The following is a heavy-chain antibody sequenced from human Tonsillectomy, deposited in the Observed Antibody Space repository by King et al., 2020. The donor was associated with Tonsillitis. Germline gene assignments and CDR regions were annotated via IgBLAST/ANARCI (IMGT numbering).Heavy chain of an antibody. CDR2: ISGSGGSR. CDR3: AANPGGSRLPDCFDP. D-gene: IGHD3-16*01. V-gene: IGHV3-23*04. CDR1: GFTFSSYA. J-gene: IGHJ5*02. Sequence: VQLVESGGGLVQPGGSLRLSCAASGFTFSSYAMSWVRQAPGKGLEWVSAISGSGGSRYYADSVKGRFTISRDNSKNTLYLQMNSLRAEDTAVYYCAANPGGSRLPDCFDPWGQGTLVTVSS.